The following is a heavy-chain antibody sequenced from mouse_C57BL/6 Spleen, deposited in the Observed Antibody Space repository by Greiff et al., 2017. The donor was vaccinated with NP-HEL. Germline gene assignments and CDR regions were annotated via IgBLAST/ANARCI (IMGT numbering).Heavy chain of an antibody. CDR2: ISDGGSYT. CDR1: GFTFSSYA. Sequence: EVKVVESGGGLVKPGGSLKLSCAASGFTFSSYAMSWVRQTPEKRLEWVATISDGGSYTYYPDNVKGRFTISRDNAKNNLYLQMSHLKSEDTAMYYCETITTVVATGAMDYWGQGTSVTVSS. CDR3: ETITTVVATGAMDY. D-gene: IGHD1-1*01. J-gene: IGHJ4*01. V-gene: IGHV5-4*03.